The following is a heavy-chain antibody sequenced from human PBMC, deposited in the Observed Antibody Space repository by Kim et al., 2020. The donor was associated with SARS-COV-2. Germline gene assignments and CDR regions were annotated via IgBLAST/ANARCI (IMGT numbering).Heavy chain of an antibody. CDR3: ARDEEMILRYPRRGMDV. D-gene: IGHD3-16*01. Sequence: ASVKVSCKASGYTFTSYGISWVRQAPGQGLEWMGWISAYNGNTNYAQKLQGRVTMTTDTSTSTAYMELRSLRSDDTAVYYCARDEEMILRYPRRGMDVWGQGTTVTVSS. V-gene: IGHV1-18*04. J-gene: IGHJ6*02. CDR1: GYTFTSYG. CDR2: ISAYNGNT.